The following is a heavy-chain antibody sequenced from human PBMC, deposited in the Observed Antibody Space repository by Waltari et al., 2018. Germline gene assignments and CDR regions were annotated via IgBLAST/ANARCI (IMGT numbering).Heavy chain of an antibody. Sequence: QVQLQESGPGLVQPSETLSLTCTVSGGSISSHYWSWIRQPPGKGLEWIGYIYYSGSTNYNPSLKSRVTISVDTSKNQFSLKLSSVTAADTAVYYCARALSVIAATGTSFDIWGQGTMVTVSS. CDR2: IYYSGST. J-gene: IGHJ3*02. CDR1: GGSISSHY. CDR3: ARALSVIAATGTSFDI. V-gene: IGHV4-59*11. D-gene: IGHD6-13*01.